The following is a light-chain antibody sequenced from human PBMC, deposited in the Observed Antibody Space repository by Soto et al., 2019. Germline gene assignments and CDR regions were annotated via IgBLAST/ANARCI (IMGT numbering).Light chain of an antibody. V-gene: IGKV3-11*01. CDR3: QQRSNWPT. Sequence: EIVLTQSPATLSLSPGERATLSCRASQSVRSYLAWYQQKPGQAPRLLIYDASNRATGIPARFSGSGSGTDFTLTISSLEPEYFAVYYCQQRSNWPTFGQGTKVEIK. J-gene: IGKJ1*01. CDR1: QSVRSY. CDR2: DAS.